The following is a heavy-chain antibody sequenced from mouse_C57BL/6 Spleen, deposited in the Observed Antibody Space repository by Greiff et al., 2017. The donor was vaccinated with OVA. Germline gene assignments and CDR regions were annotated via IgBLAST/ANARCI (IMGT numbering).Heavy chain of an antibody. J-gene: IGHJ1*03. CDR1: GFTFSDYG. D-gene: IGHD3-3*01. V-gene: IGHV5-17*01. Sequence: EVQLQESGGGLVKPGGSLKLSCAASGFTFSDYGMHWVRQAPEKGLEWVAYISSGSSTIYYADTVKGRFTISRDNAKNTLFLQMTSLRSEDTAMYYCARGDVNFDVWGTGTTVTVSS. CDR3: ARGDVNFDV. CDR2: ISSGSSTI.